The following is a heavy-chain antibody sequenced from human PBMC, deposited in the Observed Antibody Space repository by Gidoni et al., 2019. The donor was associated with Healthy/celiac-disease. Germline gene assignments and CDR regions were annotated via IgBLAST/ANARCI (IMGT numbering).Heavy chain of an antibody. CDR3: ARDRPGQQLVPFDY. J-gene: IGHJ4*02. CDR1: GFTFSSYS. V-gene: IGHV3-21*01. CDR2: ISSSSSYI. Sequence: EVQLVESGGGLVKPGGSLRLSCAASGFTFSSYSMNWVRQAPGKGLEWVSSISSSSSYIYYADAVKGRFTISRDNAKNSLYLQMNSLRAEDTAVYYCARDRPGQQLVPFDYWGQGTLVTVSS. D-gene: IGHD6-13*01.